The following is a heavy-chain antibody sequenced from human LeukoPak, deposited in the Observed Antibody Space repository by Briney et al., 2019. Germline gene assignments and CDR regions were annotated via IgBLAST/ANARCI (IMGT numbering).Heavy chain of an antibody. CDR2: ISGDGSGT. V-gene: IGHV3-43*02. D-gene: IGHD5-24*01. Sequence: PGGSLRLSCAASGFTFDDYARHWLRQAPGKGLEWVSLISGDGSGTYFADSLKGPFTISRDNSKNSLFLQMNSLTTEDTALYYCAKGKLMATSGSPDYWGQGTLVTVSS. CDR1: GFTFDDYA. CDR3: AKGKLMATSGSPDY. J-gene: IGHJ4*02.